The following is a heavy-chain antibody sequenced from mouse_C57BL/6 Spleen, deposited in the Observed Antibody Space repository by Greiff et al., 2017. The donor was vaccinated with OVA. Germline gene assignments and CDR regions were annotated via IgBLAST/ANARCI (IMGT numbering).Heavy chain of an antibody. J-gene: IGHJ2*01. V-gene: IGHV5-9*01. CDR1: GFTFSSYT. Sequence: EVQLVESGGGLVKPGGSLKLSCAASGFTFSSYTMSWVRQTPEKRLEWVATISGGGGNTYYPDSVKGRFTISRDNAKNTLYLQMSSLRSEDTALYYCARLTGTWDYWGQGTTLTVSS. CDR3: ARLTGTWDY. D-gene: IGHD4-1*01. CDR2: ISGGGGNT.